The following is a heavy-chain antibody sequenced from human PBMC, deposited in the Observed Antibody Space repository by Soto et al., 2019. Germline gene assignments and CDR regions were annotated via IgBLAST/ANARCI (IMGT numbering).Heavy chain of an antibody. Sequence: QVQLVQSGAEVREPGASVKVSCKASGYSFSSLDINWVRQTPGQGLEWMGWMQPRDGRTGYAQKFQGRVTLARDTSINTAYMELSRRTADDPAFYVRARGVTAGVDYWGQGTLVTVSS. J-gene: IGHJ4*02. CDR3: ARGVTAGVDY. CDR1: GYSFSSLD. D-gene: IGHD1-26*01. V-gene: IGHV1-8*01. CDR2: MQPRDGRT.